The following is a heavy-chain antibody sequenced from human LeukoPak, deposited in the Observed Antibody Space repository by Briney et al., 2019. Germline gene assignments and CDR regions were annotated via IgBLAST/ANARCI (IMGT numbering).Heavy chain of an antibody. Sequence: PGGSLRLSCAGSGFTFDDYAMHWVRQAPGKGLEWVSGISWNSGNIGYADSVKGRFIVSRDNAKNSLYLQMDSLRTEDTAVYYCAKVPHSWGLFDSWGQGTLVTVSS. CDR1: GFTFDDYA. CDR3: AKVPHSWGLFDS. CDR2: ISWNSGNI. V-gene: IGHV3-9*01. D-gene: IGHD3-16*01. J-gene: IGHJ4*02.